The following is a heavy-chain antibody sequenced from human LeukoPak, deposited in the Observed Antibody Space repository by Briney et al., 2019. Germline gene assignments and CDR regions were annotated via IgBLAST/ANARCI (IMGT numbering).Heavy chain of an antibody. V-gene: IGHV3-33*06. CDR1: GSSFSSYG. CDR2: IWYDGSNK. J-gene: IGHJ4*02. D-gene: IGHD3-22*01. CDR3: AKDRHGYDNCSDY. Sequence: GRSLRLSCAASGSSFSSYGMHWVRQAPGKGLEWVAVIWYDGSNKYYVDSVKGRFTISRDNSKNTLYLQMNSLRAEDTAVYYCAKDRHGYDNCSDYWGQGTLVSLSS.